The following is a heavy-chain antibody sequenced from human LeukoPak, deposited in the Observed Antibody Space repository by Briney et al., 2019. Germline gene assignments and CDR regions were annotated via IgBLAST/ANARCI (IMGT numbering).Heavy chain of an antibody. V-gene: IGHV3-30-3*01. CDR3: ARGVLGGGAFDI. D-gene: IGHD3-16*01. CDR1: GFTFSSYA. Sequence: GRSLRLSCAASGFTFSSYAMHWVRQAPGKGLEWVAVISYDGSNKYYADSVKGRFTISRDNSKNTLYLQMNSLRAEDTAVYYCARGVLGGGAFDIWGQGTMVTVSS. J-gene: IGHJ3*02. CDR2: ISYDGSNK.